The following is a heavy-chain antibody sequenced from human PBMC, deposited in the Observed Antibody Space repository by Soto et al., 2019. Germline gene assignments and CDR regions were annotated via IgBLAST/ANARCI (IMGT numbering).Heavy chain of an antibody. D-gene: IGHD6-13*01. CDR1: GGTFSSYA. Sequence: SVKVSCKASGGTFSSYAISWVRQAPGQGLEWMGGIIPIFGTANYAQKFQGRVTITADESTSTAYMELSSLRSEDTAVYYCARDSGAAESNQAYYYSGMDVWGQGTTVTVSS. CDR2: IIPIFGTA. J-gene: IGHJ6*02. CDR3: ARDSGAAESNQAYYYSGMDV. V-gene: IGHV1-69*13.